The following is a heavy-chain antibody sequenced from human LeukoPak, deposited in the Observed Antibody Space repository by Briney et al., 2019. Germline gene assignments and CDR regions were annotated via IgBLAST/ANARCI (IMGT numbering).Heavy chain of an antibody. CDR3: ARDRRNSGSYENDY. J-gene: IGHJ4*02. Sequence: SETLSLTCTVSGGSISSHYWSWIRQPAGKGLEWIGRIYTSGSTNYNPSLKSRVTMSVDTSKNQFSLKLSSATAADTAVYYCARDRRNSGSYENDYWGQGTLVTVSS. D-gene: IGHD1-26*01. V-gene: IGHV4-4*07. CDR2: IYTSGST. CDR1: GGSISSHY.